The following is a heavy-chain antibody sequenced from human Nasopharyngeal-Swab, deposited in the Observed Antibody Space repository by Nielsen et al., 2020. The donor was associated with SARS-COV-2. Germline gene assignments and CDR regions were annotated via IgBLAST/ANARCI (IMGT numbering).Heavy chain of an antibody. CDR1: GGSISSSSYY. CDR3: ARLHGSGSYYQKPGAFDI. D-gene: IGHD3-10*01. CDR2: IYYSGST. Sequence: SETLSLTCTVSGGSISSSSYYWGWIRQPPGKGLEWIGSIYYSGSTYYNPSLKSRVTISVDTSKNQFSLKLSSVTAADTAVYYCARLHGSGSYYQKPGAFDIWGQGTMVTVSS. J-gene: IGHJ3*02. V-gene: IGHV4-39*01.